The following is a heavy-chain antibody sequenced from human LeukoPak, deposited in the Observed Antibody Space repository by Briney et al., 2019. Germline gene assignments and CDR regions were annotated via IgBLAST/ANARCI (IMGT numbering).Heavy chain of an antibody. CDR1: GYTFTGYY. CDR2: INPNSGGT. J-gene: IGHJ4*02. Sequence: GASVKVSCKASGYTFTGYYMHWVRQAPGQGLEWMGWINPNSGGTTYAQKFQGRVTMTRDTSISTAYMELSRLRSDDTAVYYCAVSRLGELSLDYWGQGTLVTVSS. D-gene: IGHD3-16*01. CDR3: AVSRLGELSLDY. V-gene: IGHV1-2*02.